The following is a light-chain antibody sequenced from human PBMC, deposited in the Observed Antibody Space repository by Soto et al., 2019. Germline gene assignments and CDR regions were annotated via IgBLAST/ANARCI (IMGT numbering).Light chain of an antibody. CDR2: NTG. CDR3: LLFISSATWA. Sequence: QTVVTQEPSVAVSPGGTVTITCSLSSGSVSTSYFPRWYQQTPGQPPRTFIYNTGTRSSGVPDRFSGSSLGNKAALSITGAQAADEAEYFWLLFISSATWAFGGGTQRTVL. V-gene: IGLV8-61*01. CDR1: SGSVSTSYF. J-gene: IGLJ7*01.